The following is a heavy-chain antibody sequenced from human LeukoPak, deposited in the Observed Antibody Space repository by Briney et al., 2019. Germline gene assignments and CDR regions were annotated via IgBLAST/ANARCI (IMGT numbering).Heavy chain of an antibody. CDR1: GYTFHNYW. CDR2: IYPDDSDA. J-gene: IGHJ4*02. CDR3: ARHRGYGGDYDY. V-gene: IGHV5-51*01. Sequence: GESLKISCKASGYTFHNYWIAWVRQMPGKGLEWMGIIYPDDSDARYSPSFQGQVSISADKSITTAYLQWSSLKASDTAMYYCARHRGYGGDYDYWGQGTLVTVSS. D-gene: IGHD2-21*01.